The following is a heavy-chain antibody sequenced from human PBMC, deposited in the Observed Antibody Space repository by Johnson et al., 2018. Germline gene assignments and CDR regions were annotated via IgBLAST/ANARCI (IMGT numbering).Heavy chain of an antibody. Sequence: QVQLVQSGGGVVQPGRSLRLSCAASGFTFSSYGMHWVRQAPGKGLEWVAVISYDGSNKYYADSVKGRFTISRDNSKNTLYLQMNSLRAEDTAVYYWAKIPGGMSYLFPTNYYMDVWGKGTTVTVSS. CDR3: AKIPGGMSYLFPTNYYMDV. CDR1: GFTFSSYG. CDR2: ISYDGSNK. D-gene: IGHD3-16*02. V-gene: IGHV3-30*18. J-gene: IGHJ6*03.